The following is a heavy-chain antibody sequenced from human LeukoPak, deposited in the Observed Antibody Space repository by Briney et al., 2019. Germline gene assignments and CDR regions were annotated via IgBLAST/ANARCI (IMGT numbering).Heavy chain of an antibody. V-gene: IGHV3-66*01. Sequence: GGSLRLSCAASGFTVSGNYMNWVRQAPGKGLEWVSRISRTDITYYTDSVKGRFTISRDDSRGTLYPQMNSLKTEDTATYYCARADYGDYRGGFDYWGRGTLVIVSS. CDR1: GFTVSGNY. CDR3: ARADYGDYRGGFDY. CDR2: ISRTDIT. J-gene: IGHJ4*02. D-gene: IGHD4-17*01.